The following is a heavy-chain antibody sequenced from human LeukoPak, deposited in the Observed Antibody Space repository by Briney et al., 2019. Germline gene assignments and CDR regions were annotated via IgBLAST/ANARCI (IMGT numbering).Heavy chain of an antibody. CDR3: VRGGSGSYSPFDY. CDR1: GFTFSSSW. D-gene: IGHD1-26*01. CDR2: IKQDGSEK. Sequence: PGGSLRLSCVASGFTFSSSWMSWVRQAPGKGLEWVANIKQDGSEKSYVESVRGRFTISRDNAKSTLYLQMNSLRAEDTAVYYCVRGGSGSYSPFDYWGQGTLVTVSS. J-gene: IGHJ4*02. V-gene: IGHV3-7*01.